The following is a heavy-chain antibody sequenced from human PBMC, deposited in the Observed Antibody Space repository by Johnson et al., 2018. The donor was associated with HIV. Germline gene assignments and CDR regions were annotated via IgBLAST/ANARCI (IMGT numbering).Heavy chain of an antibody. V-gene: IGHV3-23*04. D-gene: IGHD3-22*01. J-gene: IGHJ3*02. Sequence: VQLVESGGGWVQPGGSLRLSCVASGFTFSNCAMNWVRQAPGKGLEWVATVSGGGGITYYADSVKGRFSISRDNSNNTLSLQMDSLRVEDTAVYYCAKRLGFDNRGEQFDIWGQGAMVTVSS. CDR3: AKRLGFDNRGEQFDI. CDR2: VSGGGGIT. CDR1: GFTFSNCA.